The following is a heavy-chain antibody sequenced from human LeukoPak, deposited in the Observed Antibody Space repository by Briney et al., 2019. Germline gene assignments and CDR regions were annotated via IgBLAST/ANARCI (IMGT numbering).Heavy chain of an antibody. CDR2: ISSSGGTI. CDR1: GFTFSDYY. D-gene: IGHD4-23*01. Sequence: PGGSLRLSCAASGFTFSDYYMSWIRQAPGKGLEWVSYISSSGGTIYFADSVKDRFTISRDNAKNSLDLQMNSLRAEDTDMYYCARAAVVTSPFDYWGQGTLVTVSS. J-gene: IGHJ4*02. CDR3: ARAAVVTSPFDY. V-gene: IGHV3-11*01.